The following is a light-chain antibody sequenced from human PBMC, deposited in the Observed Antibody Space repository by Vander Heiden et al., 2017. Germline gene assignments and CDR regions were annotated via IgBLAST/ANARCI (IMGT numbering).Light chain of an antibody. CDR2: DAS. Sequence: EIVFTQSPATLSLSPGARATLSCRASQSVSSYLAWHQQTPGQAPRLLIYDASNRATGIPARFSGSGSGTDFTLTISSLEPEDFAVYYCQQRSNWPPLTFGGGTKVEIK. CDR1: QSVSSY. CDR3: QQRSNWPPLT. J-gene: IGKJ4*01. V-gene: IGKV3-11*01.